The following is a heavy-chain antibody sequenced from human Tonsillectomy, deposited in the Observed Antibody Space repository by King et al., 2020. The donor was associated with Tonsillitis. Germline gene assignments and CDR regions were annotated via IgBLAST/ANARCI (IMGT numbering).Heavy chain of an antibody. V-gene: IGHV1-2*02. CDR2: INPNSGGT. CDR3: ASGMYNHYGSGTEGGDY. D-gene: IGHD3-10*01. CDR1: GYTFIGYG. J-gene: IGHJ4*02. Sequence: QLVQSGAEVKKPGASVKVSCKASGYTFIGYGMHWVRQAPGQGLEWMGWINPNSGGTKYAQKFQGRVTLTRDTSISTAYMELSRLRSDDTAVYYCASGMYNHYGSGTEGGDYWGQGTLVTVSS.